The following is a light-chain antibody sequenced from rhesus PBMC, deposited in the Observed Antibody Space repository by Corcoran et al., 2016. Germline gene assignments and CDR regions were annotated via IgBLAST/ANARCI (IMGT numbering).Light chain of an antibody. V-gene: IGKV4-1*01. CDR3: QQYYSSPLT. CDR2: WAS. J-gene: IGKJ4*01. CDR1: QSLLYSSNNKNY. Sequence: DIVMTQSPDSLAVSLGERVTINCKSSQSLLYSSNNKNYLAWYQQKPGQVPKLLIYWASTRESGVPNRFSGGGSGTDFTLTISGLQAEDVAVYYCQQYYSSPLTFGGGTKVEIK.